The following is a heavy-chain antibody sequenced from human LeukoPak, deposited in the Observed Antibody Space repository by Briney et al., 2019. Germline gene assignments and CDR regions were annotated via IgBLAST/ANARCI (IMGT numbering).Heavy chain of an antibody. CDR2: IYYSGST. V-gene: IGHV4-59*01. CDR1: GGSISSYY. J-gene: IGHJ5*02. D-gene: IGHD6-13*01. Sequence: SETLSLTCTVSGGSISSYYWSWIRQPPGKGLEWVGDIYYSGSTKYNPSLKSRVTISVDTSKNQFSLKLSSVTAADTAVYYCARAGRIAAAHNWFDPWGQGTLVTVSS. CDR3: ARAGRIAAAHNWFDP.